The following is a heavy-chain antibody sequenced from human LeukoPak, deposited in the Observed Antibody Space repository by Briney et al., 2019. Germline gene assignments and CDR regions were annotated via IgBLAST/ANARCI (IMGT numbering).Heavy chain of an antibody. J-gene: IGHJ6*02. CDR2: ISSSSSYI. CDR3: ARGVPYYYGSGSSQYYYGMDV. V-gene: IGHV3-21*01. CDR1: GFTFSSYS. D-gene: IGHD3-10*01. Sequence: GGSLRLSCAASGFTFSSYSMNWVRQAPGKGLEWVSSISSSSSYIYYADSVKGRFTISRDNAKNSLYLQMNSLRAEDTAVYYCARGVPYYYGSGSSQYYYGMDVWDQGTTVTVSS.